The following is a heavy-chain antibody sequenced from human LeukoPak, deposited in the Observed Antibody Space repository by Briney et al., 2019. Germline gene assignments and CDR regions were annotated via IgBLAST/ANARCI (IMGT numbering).Heavy chain of an antibody. J-gene: IGHJ4*02. CDR3: TKRIDASGTYYIDY. V-gene: IGHV3-23*01. D-gene: IGHD3-10*01. Sequence: GGSLRLSCAASGFTFRNYVMNWVRQAPGKGLEWVSAIGGTDGTTFYADSVKGRFTISRDNSKNTLYLEMNNLRAEDTAIYYCTKRIDASGTYYIDYWGQGTLVTVSS. CDR1: GFTFRNYV. CDR2: IGGTDGTT.